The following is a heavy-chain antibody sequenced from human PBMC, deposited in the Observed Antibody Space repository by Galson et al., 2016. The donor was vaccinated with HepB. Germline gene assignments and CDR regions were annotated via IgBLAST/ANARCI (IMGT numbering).Heavy chain of an antibody. CDR2: ISYDGGSN. D-gene: IGHD2/OR15-2a*01. V-gene: IGHV3-30*19. Sequence: SLRLSCAASRFTFSRYGMHWVRQAPGKGLKWVAVISYDGGSNYYADSVKGRFTISRDNSKNTLYLQMNSLRAEDSAVYYCAWVIGGNLDALDTWGQGTMVTVSS. CDR1: RFTFSRYG. J-gene: IGHJ3*02. CDR3: AWVIGGNLDALDT.